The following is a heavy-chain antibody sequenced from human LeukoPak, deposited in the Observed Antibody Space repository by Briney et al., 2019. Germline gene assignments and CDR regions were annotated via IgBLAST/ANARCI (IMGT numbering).Heavy chain of an antibody. CDR3: ARVASSSWYYFDY. CDR1: GGSISSGDYY. D-gene: IGHD6-13*01. CDR2: IYYSGST. V-gene: IGHV4-30-4*08. J-gene: IGHJ4*02. Sequence: SQTLSLTCTVSGGSISSGDYYWGWIRQPPGKGLEWIGYIYYSGSTYYNPSLKSRVTISVDTSKNQFSLKLSSVTAADTAVYYCARVASSSWYYFDYWGQGTLVTVSS.